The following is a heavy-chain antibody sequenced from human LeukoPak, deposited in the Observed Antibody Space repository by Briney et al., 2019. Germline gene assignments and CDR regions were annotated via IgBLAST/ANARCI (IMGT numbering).Heavy chain of an antibody. V-gene: IGHV3-74*01. CDR3: VRRRLEGGYDY. Sequence: GSLRLSCAASGFTLSNYWIIHWVRQVPGKGLQWVSRINNDGNLKTDGRDTGYADSVKGRFTISTDNAKNTLYLQMNSLTAEDTAVYYCVRRRLEGGYDYWGQGTLVTVSS. CDR1: GFTLSNYW. CDR2: INNDGNLKTDGRDT. D-gene: IGHD5-12*01. J-gene: IGHJ4*02.